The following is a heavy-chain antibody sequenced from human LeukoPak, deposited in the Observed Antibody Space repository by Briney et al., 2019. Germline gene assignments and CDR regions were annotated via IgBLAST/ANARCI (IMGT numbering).Heavy chain of an antibody. CDR3: ARDIRPRSVSDWQVGHYMDV. CDR1: GGSFSGYY. D-gene: IGHD1-26*01. Sequence: SETLSLTCVVYGGSFSGYYWSWIRQPAGKGLEWIGRIYSSGSTNYNPSLKSRVTISVDTSKNQFSLKLSSVTAADTAVYYCARDIRPRSVSDWQVGHYMDVWGKGTTVTVSS. J-gene: IGHJ6*03. V-gene: IGHV4-4*07. CDR2: IYSSGST.